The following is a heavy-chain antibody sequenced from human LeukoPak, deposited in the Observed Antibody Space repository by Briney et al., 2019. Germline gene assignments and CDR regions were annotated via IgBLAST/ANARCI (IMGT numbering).Heavy chain of an antibody. CDR3: AKAYYYDSSGYYDY. Sequence: HPGGSLRLSCAASGFTSSSYAMSWVRQAPGKGLEWVSAISGSGGSTYYADSVKGRFTISRDNSKNTLYLQMNSLRAEDTAVYYCAKAYYYDSSGYYDYWGQGTLVTVSS. J-gene: IGHJ4*02. V-gene: IGHV3-23*01. D-gene: IGHD3-22*01. CDR2: ISGSGGST. CDR1: GFTSSSYA.